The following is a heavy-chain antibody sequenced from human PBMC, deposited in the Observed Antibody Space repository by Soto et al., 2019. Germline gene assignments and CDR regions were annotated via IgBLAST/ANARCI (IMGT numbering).Heavy chain of an antibody. Sequence: EVQLLESGGGLVQPGGSLRLSCAASGFTFSSYAMSWVCQAPGKGLEWVSAISGSGGSTYYADSVKGRFTISRDNSKNTLYLQMNSLRAEDTAVYYCAKSLGDIVVVVAATNPFDYWGQGTLVTVSS. CDR1: GFTFSSYA. V-gene: IGHV3-23*01. CDR2: ISGSGGST. CDR3: AKSLGDIVVVVAATNPFDY. J-gene: IGHJ4*02. D-gene: IGHD2-15*01.